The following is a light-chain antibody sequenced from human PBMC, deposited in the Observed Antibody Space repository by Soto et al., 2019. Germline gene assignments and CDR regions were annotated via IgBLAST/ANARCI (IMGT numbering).Light chain of an antibody. CDR2: KAS. Sequence: DIQMTQSPSTLSASVGDRVTITCRASQSVSIWLAWDQQKPGKAPDLLIYKASSLQSGVPSRFSGSGSGTEFTLTIDSLQPEDFATYFCQQHHEYAAWTFGQGTKVESK. CDR1: QSVSIW. J-gene: IGKJ1*01. CDR3: QQHHEYAAWT. V-gene: IGKV1-5*03.